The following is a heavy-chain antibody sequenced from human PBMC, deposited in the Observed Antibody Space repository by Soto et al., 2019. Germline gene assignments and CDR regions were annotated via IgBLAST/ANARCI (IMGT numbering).Heavy chain of an antibody. V-gene: IGHV4-39*01. Sequence: PSETLSLSCSVSDDSINSDKYYWGWIRQPPGKGLEWIGSIYYRGNAYYNPSLQTRVTISLDTSKNQFSLKLNSVTAADTAVYYCARGTALRLVSSWQAQNRVPKFDYWGQGTLVTVSS. CDR2: IYYRGNA. CDR3: ARGTALRLVSSWQAQNRVPKFDY. J-gene: IGHJ4*02. D-gene: IGHD3-3*01. CDR1: DDSINSDKYY.